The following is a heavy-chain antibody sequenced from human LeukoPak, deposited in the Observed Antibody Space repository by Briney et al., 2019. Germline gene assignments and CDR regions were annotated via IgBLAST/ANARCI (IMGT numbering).Heavy chain of an antibody. V-gene: IGHV4-34*01. CDR1: GGSFSGYY. CDR3: AIEPVGATYFGFDY. Sequence: SETLSLTCAAYGGSFSGYYWSWIRQPPGKGLEWIGEINHSGSTNYNPSLKSRVTISVDTSKNQFSLKLSSVTAADTAVYYCAIEPVGATYFGFDYWGQGTLVTVSS. D-gene: IGHD1-26*01. J-gene: IGHJ4*02. CDR2: INHSGST.